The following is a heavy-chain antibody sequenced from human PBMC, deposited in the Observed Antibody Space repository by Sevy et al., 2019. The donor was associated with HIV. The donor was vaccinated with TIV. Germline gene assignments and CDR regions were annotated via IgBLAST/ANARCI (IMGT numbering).Heavy chain of an antibody. V-gene: IGHV3-30*02. CDR1: GFTFSTYG. CDR3: AKVLHIVVVAAAIDYYYGMDV. D-gene: IGHD2-2*01. Sequence: GGSLRLSCAASGFTFSTYGMHWVRQAPGKGLEWVAFIRFDGTIQYYTHSVKGRLTISRDNSKNTQYLQMNSLEAGDTAVDFWAKVLHIVVVAAAIDYYYGMDVWGQGTTVTVSS. CDR2: IRFDGTIQ. J-gene: IGHJ6*02.